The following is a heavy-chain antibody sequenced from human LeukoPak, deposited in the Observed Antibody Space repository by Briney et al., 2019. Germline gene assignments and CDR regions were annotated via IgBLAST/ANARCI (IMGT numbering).Heavy chain of an antibody. CDR2: INQDGSEE. Sequence: GGSLRLSCAASGFTFSNYWMTWVRQAPGKGLEWVAHINQDGSEEHYMDSVKARFTISRDNAKNSLYLQMNSLRAEDTAVYYCARGGATRLKEFDYWGQGTLVTVSS. V-gene: IGHV3-7*03. D-gene: IGHD1-26*01. CDR1: GFTFSNYW. J-gene: IGHJ4*02. CDR3: ARGGATRLKEFDY.